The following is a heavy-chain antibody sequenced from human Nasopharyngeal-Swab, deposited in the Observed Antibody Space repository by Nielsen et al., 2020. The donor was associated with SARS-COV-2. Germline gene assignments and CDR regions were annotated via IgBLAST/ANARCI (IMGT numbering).Heavy chain of an antibody. CDR2: IIPIFGTA. Sequence: SVKVSCKASGDTFSSYAISWVRQAPGQGLEWMGGIIPIFGTANYAQKFQGRVTITADESTSTAYMELSSLRSEDTAVYYCAREERLLRRYGFDYWGQGTLVTVSS. V-gene: IGHV1-69*13. CDR1: GDTFSSYA. D-gene: IGHD3-22*01. CDR3: AREERLLRRYGFDY. J-gene: IGHJ4*02.